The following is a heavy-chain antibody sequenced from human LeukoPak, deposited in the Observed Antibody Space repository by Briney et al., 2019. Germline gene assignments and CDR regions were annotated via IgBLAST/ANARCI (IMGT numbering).Heavy chain of an antibody. CDR1: GYTFTSYG. CDR3: ARDHCSSTSCYAGWFDP. Sequence: ASVKVSRKASGYTFTSYGISWVRQAPGQGLEWMGWISAYNGNTNYAQKLQGRVTMTTDTSTSTAYMELRSLRSDDTAVYYCARDHCSSTSCYAGWFDPWGQGTLVTVSS. V-gene: IGHV1-18*01. CDR2: ISAYNGNT. D-gene: IGHD2-2*01. J-gene: IGHJ5*02.